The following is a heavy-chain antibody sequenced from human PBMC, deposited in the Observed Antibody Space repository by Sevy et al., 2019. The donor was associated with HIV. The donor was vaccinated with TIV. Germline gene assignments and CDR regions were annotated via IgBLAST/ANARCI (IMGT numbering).Heavy chain of an antibody. V-gene: IGHV3-23*01. D-gene: IGHD3-22*01. J-gene: IGHJ6*02. CDR3: AKGVSRYYYDSSGYYYATLDV. Sequence: GGSLRLSCAASGFTFSSYAMSWVRQAPGKGLEWVSAISGSGGSTYYADSVKGRFTISRDKSKNTLYMQMNSLRAEDTAVYYCAKGVSRYYYDSSGYYYATLDVWGQGTTVTVSS. CDR2: ISGSGGST. CDR1: GFTFSSYA.